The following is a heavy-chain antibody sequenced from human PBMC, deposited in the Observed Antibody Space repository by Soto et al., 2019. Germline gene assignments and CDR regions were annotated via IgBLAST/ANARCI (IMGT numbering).Heavy chain of an antibody. CDR1: GFTFSDYY. V-gene: IGHV3-11*01. CDR2: ISSSGSTI. J-gene: IGHJ4*02. D-gene: IGHD2-2*01. Sequence: GGSLRLSCAASGFTFSDYYMSWIRQAPGKGLEWVSYISSSGSTIYYADSVKGRFTISRYNAKNSLYLQMSSLRAEDTAVYYCAREGFSYIVVVPAAFDYWGQGTLVTVSS. CDR3: AREGFSYIVVVPAAFDY.